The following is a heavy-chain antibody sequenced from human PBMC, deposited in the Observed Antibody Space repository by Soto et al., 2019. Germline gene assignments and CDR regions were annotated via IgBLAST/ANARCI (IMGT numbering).Heavy chain of an antibody. Sequence: PGGSLRLSCAASGFTLNNYYISWVRQAPGKGLEWVGNIKGDGSDPHYVDSVKGRFTISRDNAENSIYLQMNNLRAEDTAMYYCARDHVTADWGQGTLVTVSS. CDR3: ARDHVTAD. CDR2: IKGDGSDP. CDR1: GFTLNNYY. V-gene: IGHV3-7*03. J-gene: IGHJ4*02.